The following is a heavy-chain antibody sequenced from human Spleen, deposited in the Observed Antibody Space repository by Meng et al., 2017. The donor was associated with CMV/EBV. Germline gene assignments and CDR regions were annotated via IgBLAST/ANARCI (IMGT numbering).Heavy chain of an antibody. CDR2: INWNGGTT. Sequence: TFEEYGMSWVRQAQGRGVGWVSGINWNGGTTGYAESVKGRFTISRDNAKNSLYLQMNSLRAEDTALYYCAREAANFFGSSTSCSTDYWGQGTLVTVSS. D-gene: IGHD2-2*02. CDR1: TFEEYG. V-gene: IGHV3-20*03. J-gene: IGHJ4*02. CDR3: AREAANFFGSSTSCSTDY.